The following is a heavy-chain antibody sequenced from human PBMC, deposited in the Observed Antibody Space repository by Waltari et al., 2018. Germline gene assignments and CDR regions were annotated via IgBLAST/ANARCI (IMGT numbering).Heavy chain of an antibody. CDR1: GFSFSNYW. CDR3: TRATAVSFDY. V-gene: IGHV3-74*01. D-gene: IGHD6-19*01. CDR2: INPDGSSI. Sequence: EVQLVESGGGLVQPGGSLRLSCAASGFSFSNYWIHWVRQAPGKGLEWVSRINPDGSSISPADSGRGLFTITRDNAKNTLYLQMNSLRVDDTAVYYCTRATAVSFDYWGLGTLVTVSS. J-gene: IGHJ4*02.